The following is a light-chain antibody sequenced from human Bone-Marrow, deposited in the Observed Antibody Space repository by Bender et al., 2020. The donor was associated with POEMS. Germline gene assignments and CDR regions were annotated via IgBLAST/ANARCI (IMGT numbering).Light chain of an antibody. V-gene: IGLV2-14*01. CDR1: SSDIGGYNS. J-gene: IGLJ3*02. CDR3: SSWDDSLSGWV. Sequence: QSALTQPASVSGSPGQSITISCTGSSSDIGGYNSVSWYQHHPGKAPKVILFEVTQRPSGVPDRFSGSKSGTSASLAISDIQSEDEGDYYCSSWDDSLSGWVFGGGTKLTVL. CDR2: EVT.